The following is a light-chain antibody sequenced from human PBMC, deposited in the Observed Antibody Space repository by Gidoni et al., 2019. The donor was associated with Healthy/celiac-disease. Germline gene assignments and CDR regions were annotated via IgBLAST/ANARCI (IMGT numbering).Light chain of an antibody. CDR3: GTWDSSLSAVV. CDR2: ENN. J-gene: IGLJ2*01. V-gene: IGLV1-51*02. CDR1: SSNIGNNY. Sequence: PGQKVTISCSGSSSNIGNNYVSWYQQLPVTAPKLLIYENNKRPSGIPDRFSGSKSGTSATLGITGLQTGDEADYYCGTWDSSLSAVVFGGGTKLTVL.